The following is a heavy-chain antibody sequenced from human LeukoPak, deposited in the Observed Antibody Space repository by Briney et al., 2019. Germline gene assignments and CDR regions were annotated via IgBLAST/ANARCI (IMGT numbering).Heavy chain of an antibody. CDR3: ARDVLMVYYYYYYGMDV. Sequence: ASVKVSCKASGGTFSSYAISWVRQAPGQGLEWMGIINPSGGSTSYAQKFQGRVTMTRDTSTSTVYMELSSLRSEDTAVYYCARDVLMVYYYYYYGMDVGGQGTTVTVSS. D-gene: IGHD2-8*01. CDR1: GGTFSSYA. V-gene: IGHV1-46*01. J-gene: IGHJ6*02. CDR2: INPSGGST.